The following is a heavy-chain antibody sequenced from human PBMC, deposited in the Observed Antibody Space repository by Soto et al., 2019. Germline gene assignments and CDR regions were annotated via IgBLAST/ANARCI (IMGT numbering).Heavy chain of an antibody. V-gene: IGHV3-30-3*01. CDR3: ARAAYTNWAFYYGMDV. D-gene: IGHD7-27*01. CDR2: ISYDGSKK. J-gene: IGHJ6*02. Sequence: GGSLRLSCAASGFTFSSYAMHWDRQAPGKGLEWLTVISYDGSKKYYADSMKGRFTVSRDNSKNTLYLQINSLRAEDTAVYYCARAAYTNWAFYYGMDVWGQGTTVTVSS. CDR1: GFTFSSYA.